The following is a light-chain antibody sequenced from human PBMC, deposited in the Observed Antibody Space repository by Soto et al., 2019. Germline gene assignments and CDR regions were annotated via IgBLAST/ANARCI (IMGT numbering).Light chain of an antibody. CDR3: QQYNSYS. J-gene: IGKJ1*01. V-gene: IGKV1-5*01. Sequence: DIQITQSPSTLSASVGDRVTITCRASQSIGRWLAWYQQKPGKAPRLLIYDASNLQSGVPSRFSGSGSGTEFTLTISSLQPDDFATYYCQQYNSYSFGQGTKVDIK. CDR2: DAS. CDR1: QSIGRW.